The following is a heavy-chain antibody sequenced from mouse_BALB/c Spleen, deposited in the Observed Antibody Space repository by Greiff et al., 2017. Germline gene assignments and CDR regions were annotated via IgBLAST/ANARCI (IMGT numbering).Heavy chain of an antibody. Sequence: VHLVESGPGLVAPSQSLSITCTVSGFSLTSYGVSWVRQPPGKGLEWLGVIWGDGSTNYHSALISRLSISKDNSKSQVFLKLNSLQTDDTATYYCAVITTRKTSAWFAYWGQGTLVTVSA. CDR2: IWGDGST. CDR3: AVITTRKTSAWFAY. V-gene: IGHV2-3*01. CDR1: GFSLTSYG. J-gene: IGHJ3*01. D-gene: IGHD1-2*01.